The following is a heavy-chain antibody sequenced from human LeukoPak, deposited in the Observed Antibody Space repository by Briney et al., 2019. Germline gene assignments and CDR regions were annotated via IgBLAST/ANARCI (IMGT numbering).Heavy chain of an antibody. V-gene: IGHV1-69*04. J-gene: IGHJ4*02. CDR2: IIPILGIA. Sequence: LVKVSCKASGGTFSSYAISWVRQAPGQGLEWMGRIIPILGIANYAQKFQGRVTITADKSTSTAYMELCSLRSEDTAVYYCARERDLGYCSSTSCYVLDYWGQGTLVTVSS. CDR3: ARERDLGYCSSTSCYVLDY. CDR1: GGTFSSYA. D-gene: IGHD2-2*01.